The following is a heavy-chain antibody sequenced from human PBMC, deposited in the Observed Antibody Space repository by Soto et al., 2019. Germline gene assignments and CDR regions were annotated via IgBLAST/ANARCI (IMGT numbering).Heavy chain of an antibody. D-gene: IGHD3-3*01. V-gene: IGHV3-30*18. CDR2: ISNDGSKT. Sequence: QVQLVESGGGVVQPGKSLRLSCATSGFTFNSYALHWVRQAPGKGLERVALISNDGSKTFYADSVKGRFTISRDTAKNTLFLQMNSLTTEDTAVYFCAKAGEIFGLVIFAYLDFWGQGTLVAVSS. CDR3: AKAGEIFGLVIFAYLDF. CDR1: GFTFNSYA. J-gene: IGHJ4*02.